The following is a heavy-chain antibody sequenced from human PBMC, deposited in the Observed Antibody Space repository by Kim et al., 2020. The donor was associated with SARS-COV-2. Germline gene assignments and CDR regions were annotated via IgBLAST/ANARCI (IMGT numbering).Heavy chain of an antibody. Sequence: YAQKLQGRVTMTTDTSTSTAYMELRSLRSDDTAVYYCARSYTAMVPNFDYWGQGTLVTVSS. V-gene: IGHV1-18*01. J-gene: IGHJ4*02. CDR3: ARSYTAMVPNFDY. D-gene: IGHD5-18*01.